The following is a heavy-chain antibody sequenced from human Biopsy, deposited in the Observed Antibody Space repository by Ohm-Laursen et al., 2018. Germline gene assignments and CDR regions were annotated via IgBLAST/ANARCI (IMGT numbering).Heavy chain of an antibody. CDR1: GGSLTGDY. CDR3: ARLYRLDDYWNDDPPDAFDV. Sequence: GTLSLTCTVSGGSLTGDYWSWIRQSPGKGLEWIGSISDTGSTNYSPSLRGRVTISVDTSMKQFSLKVSSVTPADTAVFFCARLYRLDDYWNDDPPDAFDVWGQGTMVTVSS. CDR2: ISDTGST. D-gene: IGHD3-3*01. J-gene: IGHJ3*01. V-gene: IGHV4-59*01.